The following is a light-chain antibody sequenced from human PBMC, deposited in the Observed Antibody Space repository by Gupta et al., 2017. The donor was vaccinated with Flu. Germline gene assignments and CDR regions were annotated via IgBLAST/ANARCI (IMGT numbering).Light chain of an antibody. CDR3: QQYGSSPLT. J-gene: IGKJ5*01. CDR1: QSVSSSY. V-gene: IGKV3-20*01. Sequence: EIVFTQSPGTLALSPGERATLSCRASQSVSSSYLAWYQPKPGQAPRLLIYGASSRATGIPDTFSGSGSGTDFTLTISRLEPEDFAVYYCQQYGSSPLTFGQGTRLEIK. CDR2: GAS.